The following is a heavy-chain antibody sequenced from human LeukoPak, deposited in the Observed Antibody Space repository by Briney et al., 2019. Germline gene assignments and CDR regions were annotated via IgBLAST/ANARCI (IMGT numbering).Heavy chain of an antibody. V-gene: IGHV3-30-3*01. Sequence: GGSLRLSCAASGFTLSSYTTHSVRQAPGKGLEWVAVISYDGSNKYYADSVKGRFTISRDNSKNTLYLQMNSLRAEDTAVYYCARAFWELNDAFDIWGQGTMVTVSS. CDR1: GFTLSSYT. CDR3: ARAFWELNDAFDI. CDR2: ISYDGSNK. D-gene: IGHD3-3*02. J-gene: IGHJ3*02.